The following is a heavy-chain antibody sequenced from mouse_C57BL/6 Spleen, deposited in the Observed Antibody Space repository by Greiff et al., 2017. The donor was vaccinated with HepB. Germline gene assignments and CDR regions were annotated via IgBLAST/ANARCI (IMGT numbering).Heavy chain of an antibody. J-gene: IGHJ2*01. D-gene: IGHD2-4*01. V-gene: IGHV1-82*01. Sequence: QVQLQQSGPELVKPGASVKISCKASGYAFSSSWMNWVKQRPGKGLEWIGRIYPGDGDTNYNGKFKGKATLTADKSSSTAYMQLSSLTSEDSAVYFCARYDYDGEGYYFDYWGQGTTLTVSS. CDR2: IYPGDGDT. CDR3: ARYDYDGEGYYFDY. CDR1: GYAFSSSW.